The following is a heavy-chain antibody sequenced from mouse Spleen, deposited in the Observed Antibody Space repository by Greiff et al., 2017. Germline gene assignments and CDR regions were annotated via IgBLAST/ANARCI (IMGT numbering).Heavy chain of an antibody. V-gene: IGHV5-16*01. Sequence: VQVVESEGGLVQPGSSMKLSCTVSGFTFSDYYMAWVRQVPEKGLEWVANINYDGSSTYYLDSLKSRFIISRDNAKNILYLQMSSLKSEDTATYYCAREYGRAMDYWGQGTSVTVSS. CDR2: INYDGSST. CDR3: AREYGRAMDY. CDR1: GFTFSDYY. D-gene: IGHD1-1*02. J-gene: IGHJ4*01.